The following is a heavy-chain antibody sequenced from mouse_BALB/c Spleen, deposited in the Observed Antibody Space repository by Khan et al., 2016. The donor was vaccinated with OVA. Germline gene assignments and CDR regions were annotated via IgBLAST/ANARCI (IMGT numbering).Heavy chain of an antibody. Sequence: QVQLQQSGAELVRPGASVKMSCKASGYTFTTYTMHWVKQRPGQGLEWIGYINPSNGDTNYNEKFKDKTTLTADKYSSTAYMQLSSLTSDYSAVXYFSSDAPYDRSDGWFSFWGQGTLVTVSA. D-gene: IGHD2-14*01. CDR2: INPSNGDT. CDR3: SSDAPYDRSDGWFSF. CDR1: GYTFTTYT. V-gene: IGHV1-4*01. J-gene: IGHJ3*01.